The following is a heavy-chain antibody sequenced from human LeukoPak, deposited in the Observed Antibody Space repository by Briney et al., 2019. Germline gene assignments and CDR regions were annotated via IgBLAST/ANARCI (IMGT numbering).Heavy chain of an antibody. CDR2: IYYSGST. Sequence: SETLSLTCTVSGGSISSSSYYWGWIRQPPGKGLEWIGSIYYSGSTYYNPSLKSRVTISVDTSKNQFSLKLSSVTAADTAVYYCARGHYYDSSDRLFDPWGQGTLVTVSS. CDR1: GGSISSSSYY. CDR3: ARGHYYDSSDRLFDP. J-gene: IGHJ5*02. V-gene: IGHV4-39*07. D-gene: IGHD3-22*01.